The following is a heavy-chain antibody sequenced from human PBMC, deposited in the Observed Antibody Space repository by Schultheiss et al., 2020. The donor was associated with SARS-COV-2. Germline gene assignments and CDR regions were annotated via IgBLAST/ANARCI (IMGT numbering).Heavy chain of an antibody. V-gene: IGHV3-73*01. CDR1: GFTFSGSA. CDR2: IRSKANSYAT. D-gene: IGHD3-22*01. CDR3: TRHVDYYDSSGYYRLEYFQH. J-gene: IGHJ1*01. Sequence: GGSLRLSCAASGFTFSGSAMHWVRQASGKGLEWVGRIRSKANSYATAYAASVKGRFTISRDDSKNTAYLQMNSLKTEDTAVYYCTRHVDYYDSSGYYRLEYFQHWGQGTLVTVSS.